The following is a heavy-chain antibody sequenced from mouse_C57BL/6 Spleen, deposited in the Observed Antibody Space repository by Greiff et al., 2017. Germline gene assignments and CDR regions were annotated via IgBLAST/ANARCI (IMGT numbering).Heavy chain of an antibody. J-gene: IGHJ2*01. D-gene: IGHD1-1*01. CDR2: ISDGGSYT. V-gene: IGHV5-4*03. CDR3: ARASSLYYFDY. Sequence: EVKLQESGGGLVKPGGSLKLSCAASGFTFSSYAMSWVRQTPEKRLEWVATISDGGSYTYYPDNVKGRFTISRDNAKNNLYLQMSHLKSEDTAMYYCARASSLYYFDYWGQGTTLTVSS. CDR1: GFTFSSYA.